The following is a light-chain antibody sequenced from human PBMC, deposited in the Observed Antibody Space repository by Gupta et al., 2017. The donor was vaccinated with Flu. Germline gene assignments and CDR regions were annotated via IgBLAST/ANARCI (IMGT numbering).Light chain of an antibody. J-gene: IGKJ2*01. CDR3: QQDYDVPLT. Sequence: PPSLSASVGDRVTITCQASRDIRDLLNWYQQRAGKAPELLIYDVFNLQIGVSSRFSGSRSGTDFTLTISSLQPEDFATYFCQQDYDVPLTFGPGTRVEIK. CDR1: RDIRDL. V-gene: IGKV1-33*01. CDR2: DVF.